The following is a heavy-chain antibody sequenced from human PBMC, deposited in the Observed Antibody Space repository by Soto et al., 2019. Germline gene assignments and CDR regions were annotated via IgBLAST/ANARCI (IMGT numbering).Heavy chain of an antibody. CDR2: INAGNGNT. J-gene: IGHJ4*02. Sequence: QVQLVQSGAEVKKPGASVKVSCKASGYTFKSYAMHWVRQAPGQRLEWMGWINAGNGNTKYSQKFQGRVTITRDTSASTAYMELCSLRSEDTAVYYCARSVVVRGVFTFGYWGRGTLVTVSS. CDR1: GYTFKSYA. D-gene: IGHD3-10*01. CDR3: ARSVVVRGVFTFGY. V-gene: IGHV1-3*01.